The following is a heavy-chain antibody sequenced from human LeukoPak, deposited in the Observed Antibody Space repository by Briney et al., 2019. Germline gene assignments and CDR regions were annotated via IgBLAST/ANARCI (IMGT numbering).Heavy chain of an antibody. D-gene: IGHD5-12*01. CDR1: GFTFGSYW. Sequence: PGGSLRLSCAASGFTFGSYWMHWVRQAPGKGLVWVSYIKSVGSTTNYADSVKGRFTISRDNAQNTLYLQMNSLRAEDTAVYYCARDRGYTQDYWGQGTLVTVPS. V-gene: IGHV3-74*01. J-gene: IGHJ4*02. CDR2: IKSVGSTT. CDR3: ARDRGYTQDY.